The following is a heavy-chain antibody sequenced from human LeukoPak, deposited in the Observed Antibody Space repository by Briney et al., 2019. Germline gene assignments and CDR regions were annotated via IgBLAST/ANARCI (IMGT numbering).Heavy chain of an antibody. D-gene: IGHD2-2*01. CDR3: ARFSSGCSTSSCYLTY. CDR1: GGSLGRHY. CDR2: IHDTGST. Sequence: SETLSLTCSVSGGSLGRHYWSWIRQPPGKGLELIGHIHDTGSTFYNPSLRGRVTISLDTSNNQFSLKLTSMTAADTAVYYCARFSSGCSTSSCYLTYWGQGTLVTVS. V-gene: IGHV4-59*11. J-gene: IGHJ4*02.